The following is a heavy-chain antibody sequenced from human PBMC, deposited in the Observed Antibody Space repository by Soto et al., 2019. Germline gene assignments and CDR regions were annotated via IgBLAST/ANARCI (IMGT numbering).Heavy chain of an antibody. Sequence: EVQLLESGGGLVQPGGSLRLSCAASGFTFSSYAMTWVRQAPGKGLEWVAAISGSGGTTYHADSVKGRFTISRDNSKNTLNLQMNSLRAEDAAVYYCAKPPYSSSSYYYYGMDVWGQGNTVTVSS. D-gene: IGHD6-6*01. J-gene: IGHJ6*02. CDR1: GFTFSSYA. CDR3: AKPPYSSSSYYYYGMDV. CDR2: ISGSGGTT. V-gene: IGHV3-23*01.